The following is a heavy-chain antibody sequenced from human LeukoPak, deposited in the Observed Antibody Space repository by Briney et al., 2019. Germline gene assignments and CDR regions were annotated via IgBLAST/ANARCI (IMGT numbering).Heavy chain of an antibody. V-gene: IGHV3-30*02. J-gene: IGHJ3*02. CDR2: IRYDGSNK. D-gene: IGHD3-22*01. CDR3: AKDMGYDSRNDAFDI. CDR1: GFTFSSYG. Sequence: GGSLRLSCAASGFTFSSYGMHWVRQAPGKGLEWVAFIRYDGSNKYYADSVKGRFTISRDNSKNTLYLQTNSLRAEDTAVYYCAKDMGYDSRNDAFDIWGQGTMVTVSS.